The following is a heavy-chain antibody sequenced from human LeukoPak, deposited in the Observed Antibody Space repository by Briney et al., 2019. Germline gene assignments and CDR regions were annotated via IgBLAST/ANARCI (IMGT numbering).Heavy chain of an antibody. Sequence: SETLSLTCTVSGASISSASYYWGWIRQPPGKGLEWIGNIYYSGNTYYNPSLKSRVTISVDTSKNQFSLQLNSVTAADTAVYYCARTTVTTFGYYYYGMDVWGQGTTVTVSS. D-gene: IGHD4-17*01. V-gene: IGHV4-39*07. CDR3: ARTTVTTFGYYYYGMDV. CDR2: IYYSGNT. CDR1: GASISSASYY. J-gene: IGHJ6*02.